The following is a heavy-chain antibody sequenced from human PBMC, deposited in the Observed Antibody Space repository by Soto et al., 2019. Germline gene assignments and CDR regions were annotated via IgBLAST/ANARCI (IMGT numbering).Heavy chain of an antibody. Sequence: PSETLSLTCTVSGGSISSGDYYWSWIRQPPGKGLEWIGYIYYSGSTYYNPSLKSRVTISVDTSKNQFSLKLSSVTAADTAVYYCARGSAGLRLGELSLYPTDYFDYWGQGTLVTVSS. J-gene: IGHJ4*02. V-gene: IGHV4-30-4*01. CDR2: IYYSGST. CDR1: GGSISSGDYY. CDR3: ARGSAGLRLGELSLYPTDYFDY. D-gene: IGHD3-16*02.